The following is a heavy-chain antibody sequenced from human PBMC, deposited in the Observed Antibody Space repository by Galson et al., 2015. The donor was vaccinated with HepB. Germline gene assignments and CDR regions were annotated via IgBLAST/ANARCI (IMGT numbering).Heavy chain of an antibody. Sequence: SLRLSCAASGFTFSNAWMSWVRQAPGKGLEWIGRIKSKTDGGTTDYAAPVRGRFTISRDDSKNTLSLQMNSLKTEDTAVYYCTTGILVVVAATPRRFDPWGQGTRVTVSS. CDR1: GFTFSNAW. CDR2: IKSKTDGGTT. J-gene: IGHJ5*02. D-gene: IGHD2-15*01. V-gene: IGHV3-15*01. CDR3: TTGILVVVAATPRRFDP.